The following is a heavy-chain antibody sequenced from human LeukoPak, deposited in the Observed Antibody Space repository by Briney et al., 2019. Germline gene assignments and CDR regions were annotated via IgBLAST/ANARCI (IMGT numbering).Heavy chain of an antibody. CDR1: GFTFSSYA. D-gene: IGHD4-17*01. CDR2: ISSNGGST. V-gene: IGHV3-64*01. CDR3: ARVAYGDYWYFDY. J-gene: IGHJ4*02. Sequence: PGGSLRLSCAASGFTFSSYAMHWVRQAPGKGLEYVSAISSNGGSTYYANSVKGRFTISRDNSKNTLYLQMGSLRAEDMAVYCCARVAYGDYWYFDYWGQGTLVTVSS.